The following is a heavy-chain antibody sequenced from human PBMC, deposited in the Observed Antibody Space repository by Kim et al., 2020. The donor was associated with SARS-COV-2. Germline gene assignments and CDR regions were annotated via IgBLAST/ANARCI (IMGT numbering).Heavy chain of an antibody. CDR3: ARDNDDGVGFYALEI. J-gene: IGHJ3*02. D-gene: IGHD2-8*01. V-gene: IGHV1-69*13. CDR1: GHSFSHYE. CDR2: IIPISATL. Sequence: SVKVSCKASGHSFSHYELNWVRQAPGQGLEWMGGIIPISATLNYAQQFQGRLTISADESTNTAYMELSSLRSEDTALYYCARDNDDGVGFYALEIWGPGTMVIVSS.